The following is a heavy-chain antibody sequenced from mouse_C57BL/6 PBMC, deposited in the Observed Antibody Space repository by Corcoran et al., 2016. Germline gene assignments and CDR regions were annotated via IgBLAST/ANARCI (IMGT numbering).Heavy chain of an antibody. D-gene: IGHD2-2*01. V-gene: IGHV3-6*01. CDR2: ISYDGSN. CDR3: ARERGLWLRDPLFDY. CDR1: GSSITSGYY. Sequence: DVQLQESGPGLVKPSQSLSLTCSVTGSSITSGYYWNWIRQFPGNKPEWMGYISYDGSNNYNPSLKNRISITRDTSKNQFFLKLNSVTTEDTATYYCARERGLWLRDPLFDYWGQGTTLTVSS. J-gene: IGHJ2*01.